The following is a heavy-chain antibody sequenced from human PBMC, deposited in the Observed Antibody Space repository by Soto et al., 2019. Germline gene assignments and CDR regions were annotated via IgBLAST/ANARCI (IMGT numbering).Heavy chain of an antibody. V-gene: IGHV3-43*01. Sequence: GGSLRLSCAASGFTFDDYTMHWVRQAPGKGLEWVSLISWDGGSTYYADSVKGRFTISRDNSKNSLYLQMNSLRTEDTALYYCAKDFRYCSSTSCYEFGAFDIWGQGTMVTVSS. D-gene: IGHD2-2*01. CDR1: GFTFDDYT. J-gene: IGHJ3*02. CDR2: ISWDGGST. CDR3: AKDFRYCSSTSCYEFGAFDI.